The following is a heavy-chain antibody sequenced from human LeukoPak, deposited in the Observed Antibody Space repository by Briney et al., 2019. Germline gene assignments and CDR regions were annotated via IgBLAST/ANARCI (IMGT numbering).Heavy chain of an antibody. CDR1: GFTFSTYA. J-gene: IGHJ4*02. CDR2: IIASGGST. Sequence: GGSLRLSCAASGFTFSTYAMTWVRQAPGKGLEGVSTIIASGGSTYYADSVKGRFTISRDNSENTLYLQMDSLRAEDTAIYYCAKGSDWYPSYFDYWGQGTLVTVSS. CDR3: AKGSDWYPSYFDY. D-gene: IGHD6-19*01. V-gene: IGHV3-23*01.